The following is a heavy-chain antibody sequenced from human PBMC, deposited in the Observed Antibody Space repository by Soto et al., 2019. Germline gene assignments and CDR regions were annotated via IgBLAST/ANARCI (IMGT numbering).Heavy chain of an antibody. CDR2: INPSVGGT. Sequence: QVQLVQSGAEVKKPGASVKVSCKASGYSFTSYHVHWVRQAPGQGLEWMGIINPSVGGTSYAQKFQGRVTMTRDTSTSTVYMELSGLRSEDTAVYYCARGGVVTMVRGAFDYWGQGTLVTVSS. D-gene: IGHD3-10*01. CDR1: GYSFTSYH. CDR3: ARGGVVTMVRGAFDY. J-gene: IGHJ4*02. V-gene: IGHV1-46*01.